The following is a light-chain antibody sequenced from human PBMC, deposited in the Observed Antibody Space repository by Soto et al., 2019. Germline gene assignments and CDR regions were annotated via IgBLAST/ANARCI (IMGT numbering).Light chain of an antibody. CDR1: QSVSSY. CDR2: DAS. Sequence: EIVLTQSPATLSLSPGEIATLSCRASQSVSSYLAWYQQKPGQAPRLLIYDASNRATGIPARFSGSGSGTDFTLTITSLEPEDLAVYYCQERSNWTPYTFGQGNKVEIK. V-gene: IGKV3-11*01. J-gene: IGKJ2*01. CDR3: QERSNWTPYT.